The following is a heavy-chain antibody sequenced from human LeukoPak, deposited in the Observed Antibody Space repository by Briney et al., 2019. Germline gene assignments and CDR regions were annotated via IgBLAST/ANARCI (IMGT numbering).Heavy chain of an antibody. V-gene: IGHV4-34*01. CDR2: INHSGST. CDR3: ARTIVVVTANLGAFDI. D-gene: IGHD2-21*02. CDR1: GGSFSGYY. J-gene: IGHJ3*02. Sequence: SETLSLTCAVYGGSFSGYYWSWIRQPPGKGLEWIGEINHSGSTNYNPSLKSRVTISVDTSKNQFSLKLSSVTAADTAVYYCARTIVVVTANLGAFDIWGQGTMVTVSS.